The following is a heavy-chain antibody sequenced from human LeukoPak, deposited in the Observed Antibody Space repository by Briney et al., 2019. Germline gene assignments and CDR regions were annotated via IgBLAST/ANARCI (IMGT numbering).Heavy chain of an antibody. CDR3: ARGVVAATFYYYVDV. Sequence: ASVKVSCKPSGYTFTGYYMHWVRQAPGQGLEWMGWINPSSGGTNYPQKFQGRVTMTRDTSLSTAYMELSGLRSDDTAVYYCARGVVAATFYYYVDVWDKGTTVTVSS. V-gene: IGHV1-2*02. CDR2: INPSSGGT. CDR1: GYTFTGYY. J-gene: IGHJ6*03. D-gene: IGHD2-15*01.